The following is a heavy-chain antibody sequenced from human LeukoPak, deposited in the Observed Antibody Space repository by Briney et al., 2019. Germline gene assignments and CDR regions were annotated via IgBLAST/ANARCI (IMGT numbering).Heavy chain of an antibody. Sequence: PGGSLRLSCAASGFTFSNAWMSWVRQAPGKGLEWVGRIKSKTDGGTRDYTAPVKGRFSISRDDSKNTLYLQMNSLKTEDTAVYYCTTVGAGYYDEYYFDYWGQGTLVTVSS. CDR1: GFTFSNAW. J-gene: IGHJ4*02. D-gene: IGHD3-22*01. CDR2: IKSKTDGGTR. CDR3: TTVGAGYYDEYYFDY. V-gene: IGHV3-15*01.